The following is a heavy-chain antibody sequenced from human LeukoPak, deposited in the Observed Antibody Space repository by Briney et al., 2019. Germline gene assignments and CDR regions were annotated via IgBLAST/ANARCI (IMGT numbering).Heavy chain of an antibody. CDR1: GFSFSDYY. V-gene: IGHV3-11*06. J-gene: IGHJ4*02. CDR3: AKIAGTYSPDY. D-gene: IGHD1-26*01. CDR2: ISSSGTYT. Sequence: GGSLRLSCAASGFSFSDYYMTWIRQAPGKGLEWVSYISSSGTYTNYTDSVKGRFTISRDNAKNSLYLQMNSLSAEDTAVYYCAKIAGTYSPDYWGQGTLVTVSS.